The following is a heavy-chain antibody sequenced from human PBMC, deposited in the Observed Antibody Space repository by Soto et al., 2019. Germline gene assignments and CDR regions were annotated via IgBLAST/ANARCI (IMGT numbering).Heavy chain of an antibody. D-gene: IGHD1-7*01. CDR1: GGSINTYY. CDR3: ARDARGLELRYGMDA. J-gene: IGHJ6*02. CDR2: VDYSGNS. Sequence: PSETLSLTCTVSGGSINTYYWSWIRQPRGKGLEWIGYVDYSGNSDSSPSLNSRVTISIDTSKKQVSLKLSSVTAADTAVYYCARDARGLELRYGMDAWGQGTTVTVSS. V-gene: IGHV4-59*01.